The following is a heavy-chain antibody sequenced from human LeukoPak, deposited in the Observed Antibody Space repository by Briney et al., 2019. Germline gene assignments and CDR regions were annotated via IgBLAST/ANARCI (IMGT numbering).Heavy chain of an antibody. Sequence: WASVKVSCKASGCTFTNYGINWVRQAPGQGLEWMGWISGYNGDINYAQRLQGRVTMTTDTSTSTAYMELRSLSSDDTAVYYCARVLSREGYFDYWGQGTLVTVSS. V-gene: IGHV1-18*01. D-gene: IGHD5-24*01. CDR1: GCTFTNYG. CDR3: ARVLSREGYFDY. J-gene: IGHJ4*02. CDR2: ISGYNGDI.